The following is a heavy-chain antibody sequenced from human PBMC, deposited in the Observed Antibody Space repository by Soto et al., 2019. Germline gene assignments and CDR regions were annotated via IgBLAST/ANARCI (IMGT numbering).Heavy chain of an antibody. CDR3: TGAYYDIDGYILDP. D-gene: IGHD3-22*01. Sequence: PSETLSLTCTVSGGPITNYWSWIRQHPGKGLEWIGYIYSSGSAHYNPSLQNRVTISIDTSKNQVSLKVNSVTAADTAVYYCTGAYYDIDGYILDPRGQGTSVTVSS. CDR2: IYSSGSA. CDR1: GGPITNY. J-gene: IGHJ5*02. V-gene: IGHV4-59*01.